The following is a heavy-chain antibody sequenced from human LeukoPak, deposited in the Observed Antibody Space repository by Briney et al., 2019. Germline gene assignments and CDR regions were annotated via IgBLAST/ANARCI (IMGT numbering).Heavy chain of an antibody. D-gene: IGHD5-18*01. Sequence: LSLTCTVSGGSISSSSYYWGWIRQPPGKGLEWVSYISSSGSTIYYADSVKGRFTISRDNAKNSLYLQMNSLRAEDTAVYYCASRASGYSYGYPYYYFDYWGQGTLVTVSS. V-gene: IGHV3-11*04. CDR1: GGSISSSSYY. CDR3: ASRASGYSYGYPYYYFDY. CDR2: ISSSGSTI. J-gene: IGHJ4*02.